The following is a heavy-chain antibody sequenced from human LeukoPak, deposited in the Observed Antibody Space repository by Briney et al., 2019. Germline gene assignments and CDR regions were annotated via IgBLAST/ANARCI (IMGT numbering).Heavy chain of an antibody. CDR1: GGSISRGGYY. V-gene: IGHV4-31*03. CDR3: ARDSRMGDGMDV. CDR2: IYYSGST. D-gene: IGHD1-26*01. J-gene: IGHJ6*02. Sequence: SQTLSLTCTVSGGSISRGGYYWSWIRQHPGKGLEWIGYIYYSGSTYYNPSLKSRVTISVDTSKNQFSLKLSSVAAADTAVYYCARDSRMGDGMDVWGQGTTVTVSS.